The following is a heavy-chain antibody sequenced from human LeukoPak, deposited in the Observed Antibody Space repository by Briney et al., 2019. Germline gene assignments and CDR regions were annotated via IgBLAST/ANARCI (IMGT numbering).Heavy chain of an antibody. CDR3: ARAFTKQPLVQSEFDP. CDR1: GYSFTSYW. V-gene: IGHV5-51*01. CDR2: IYPGDSDT. J-gene: IGHJ5*02. Sequence: GESLKISCKGSGYSFTSYWIGWVRQMPGKGREWMGIIYPGDSDTTYSPSFQGQATISADKSISPASLQWSSLKASDTAMYYCARAFTKQPLVQSEFDPWGQGTLVTASS. D-gene: IGHD6-13*01.